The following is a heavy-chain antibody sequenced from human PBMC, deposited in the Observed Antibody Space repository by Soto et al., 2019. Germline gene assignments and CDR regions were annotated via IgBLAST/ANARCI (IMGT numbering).Heavy chain of an antibody. Sequence: PSETLSLTCTVSGASISSGDYYWSWIRQPPGKGLEWIGYIYYSGSTFFNPSLKSRITISQDTSKNQFSLKLNSVTAADTAVYYCARAMTYLNWFDPWGQGTLVTVSS. V-gene: IGHV4-30-4*01. CDR3: ARAMTYLNWFDP. CDR2: IYYSGST. D-gene: IGHD2-21*02. J-gene: IGHJ5*02. CDR1: GASISSGDYY.